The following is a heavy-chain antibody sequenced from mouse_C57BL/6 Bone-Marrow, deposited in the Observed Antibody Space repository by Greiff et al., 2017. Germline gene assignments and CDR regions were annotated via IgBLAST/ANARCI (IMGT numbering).Heavy chain of an antibody. CDR2: IDPEDGET. V-gene: IGHV14-2*01. CDR3: ARTPPI. Sequence: VQLQQSGAELVKPGASVKLSCTDSGFNIKDYYMHWVKQRTEQGLEWIGRIDPEDGETKYAPQFQGKATITADTSSNTAYLQLSSLTSEDTAVYYCARTPPIWGQGTLVTVSA. CDR1: GFNIKDYY. J-gene: IGHJ3*01.